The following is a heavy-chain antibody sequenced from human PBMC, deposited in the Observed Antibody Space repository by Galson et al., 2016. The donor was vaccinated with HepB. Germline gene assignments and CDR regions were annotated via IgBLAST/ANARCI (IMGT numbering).Heavy chain of an antibody. Sequence: SLRLSCATSGFTFSTYWMTWVRQAPGRGLEWVASIRQDGSEDYYVDSVRGRFFISRDYGKNSVYLQMNSLRAEDSAVYYCAREGIGTVSTRWWYWGQGTPVTVSS. CDR3: AREGIGTVSTRWWY. V-gene: IGHV3-7*01. CDR2: IRQDGSED. CDR1: GFTFSTYW. D-gene: IGHD5/OR15-5a*01. J-gene: IGHJ4*02.